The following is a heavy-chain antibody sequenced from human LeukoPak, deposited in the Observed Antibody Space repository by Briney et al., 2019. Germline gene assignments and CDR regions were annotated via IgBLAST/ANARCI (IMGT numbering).Heavy chain of an antibody. J-gene: IGHJ4*02. CDR2: ISVYNGNT. CDR1: GYTFKTHG. Sequence: ASVKVSCTASGYTFKTHGISWVRQAPGQGLEWMGWISVYNGNTNYAQKFQGRVTMTTDTSTSTAYMELRSLRSDDTAVYYCARAYDYGDYVGYYFDYWGQGTLVTVSS. V-gene: IGHV1-18*04. CDR3: ARAYDYGDYVGYYFDY. D-gene: IGHD4-17*01.